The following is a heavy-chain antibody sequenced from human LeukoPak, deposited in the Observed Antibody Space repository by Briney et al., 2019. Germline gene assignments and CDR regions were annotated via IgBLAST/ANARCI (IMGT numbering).Heavy chain of an antibody. CDR1: GGSFSGHY. J-gene: IGHJ3*02. V-gene: IGHV4-34*01. Sequence: SETLSLTCAVYGGSFSGHYWSWIRQPPGKGLEWIGEINHSGSTNYNPSLKSRVTISVDTSKNQFSLKLSSVTAADTAVYYCARVELGYYYDSSGYHPGAFDIWGQGTMVTVSS. CDR2: INHSGST. D-gene: IGHD3-22*01. CDR3: ARVELGYYYDSSGYHPGAFDI.